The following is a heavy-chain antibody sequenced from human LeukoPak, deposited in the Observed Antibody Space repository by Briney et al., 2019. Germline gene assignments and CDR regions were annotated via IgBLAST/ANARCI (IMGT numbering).Heavy chain of an antibody. CDR1: GGSFSGYY. V-gene: IGHV4-34*01. J-gene: IGHJ4*02. D-gene: IGHD3-16*02. Sequence: TSETLSLTCAVYGGSFSGYYWSWIRQPPGKGLEWIGEINHSGSTNYNPSLKSRVTISVDTSKNQFSLKLSSVTAADTAVYYCARARNYYDYVWGSYRNRPSLFDYWGQGTLVTVSS. CDR3: ARARNYYDYVWGSYRNRPSLFDY. CDR2: INHSGST.